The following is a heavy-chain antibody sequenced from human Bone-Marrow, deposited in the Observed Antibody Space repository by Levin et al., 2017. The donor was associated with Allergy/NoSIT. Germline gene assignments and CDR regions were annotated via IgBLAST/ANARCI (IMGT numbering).Heavy chain of an antibody. Sequence: LSLTCAASGFTVSSNYMSWVRQAPGKGLEWVSVIYSGGSTYYADSVKGRFTISRDNSKNTLYLQMNSLRAEDTAVYYCARITIFGVVIAEYYFDYWGQGTLVTVSS. J-gene: IGHJ4*02. CDR2: IYSGGST. D-gene: IGHD3-3*01. CDR1: GFTVSSNY. CDR3: ARITIFGVVIAEYYFDY. V-gene: IGHV3-53*01.